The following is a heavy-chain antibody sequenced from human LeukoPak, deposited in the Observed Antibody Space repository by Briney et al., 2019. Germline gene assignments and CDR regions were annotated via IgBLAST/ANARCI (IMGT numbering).Heavy chain of an antibody. Sequence: RPGGSLRLSCAASGFTFDDYGMSWVRPAPGKGLEWVSGINWNGGSTGYADSVKGRFTSSIDNAKNSLYLQMNSLRAEDTALYYCARDFWVATSCYFDYWGQGTLVTVSS. J-gene: IGHJ4*02. CDR2: INWNGGST. CDR1: GFTFDDYG. CDR3: ARDFWVATSCYFDY. V-gene: IGHV3-20*04. D-gene: IGHD5-12*01.